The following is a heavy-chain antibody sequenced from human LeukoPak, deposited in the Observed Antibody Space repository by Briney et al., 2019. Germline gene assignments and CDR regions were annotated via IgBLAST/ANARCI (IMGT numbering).Heavy chain of an antibody. CDR3: ASGSWNYYDSSGYPQTYDY. J-gene: IGHJ4*02. CDR2: IYYSGST. D-gene: IGHD3-22*01. CDR1: GGSFSGYY. Sequence: PSETLSLTCAVYGGSFSGYYWSWIRQPPGKGLEWIGSIYYSGSTYYNPSLKSRVTISVDTSKNQFSLKLSSVTAADTAVYYCASGSWNYYDSSGYPQTYDYWGQGTLVTVSS. V-gene: IGHV4-34*01.